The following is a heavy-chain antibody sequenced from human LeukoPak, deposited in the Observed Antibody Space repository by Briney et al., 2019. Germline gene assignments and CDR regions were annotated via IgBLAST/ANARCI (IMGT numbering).Heavy chain of an antibody. CDR2: LHSSGST. D-gene: IGHD4-23*01. CDR3: VRDRGDYGGNPGYFDY. V-gene: IGHV4-31*03. CDR1: GVSISSGNYY. J-gene: IGHJ4*02. Sequence: PSGTLSLTCTVSGVSISSGNYYWTWIRQYPGKGLEWIGCLHSSGSTSYNPTLKSRPSISPGTSKNQFSLRLSSVTAADTAFYYCVRDRGDYGGNPGYFDYWGQGTLVTVSS.